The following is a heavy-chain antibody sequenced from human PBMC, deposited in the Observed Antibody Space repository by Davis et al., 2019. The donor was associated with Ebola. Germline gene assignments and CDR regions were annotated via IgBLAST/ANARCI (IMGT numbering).Heavy chain of an antibody. CDR1: GGSFSGYY. V-gene: IGHV4-34*01. D-gene: IGHD6-19*01. CDR2: INHSGST. Sequence: MPSETLSLTCAVYGGSFSGYYWSWIRQPPGKGLEWIGEINHSGSTNYNPSLKSRVTISVDTSKNQSSLKLSSVTAADTAVYYCARPENGYSSGWRFDYWGQGTLVTVSS. CDR3: ARPENGYSSGWRFDY. J-gene: IGHJ4*02.